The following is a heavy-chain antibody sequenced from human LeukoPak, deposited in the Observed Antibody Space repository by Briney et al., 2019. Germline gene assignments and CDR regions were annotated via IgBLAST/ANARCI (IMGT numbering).Heavy chain of an antibody. J-gene: IGHJ4*02. V-gene: IGHV3-7*03. CDR3: ARFAGYYHSSGPGNFDY. CDR1: GFTFSNYW. CDR2: IKQDGSEK. Sequence: GGSLRLSCAASGFTFSNYWMKWVRQAPGKGLEWVANIKQDGSEKYYVDSVKGRFTISRDNAENSLYLQMNSLRAEDTAVYYCARFAGYYHSSGPGNFDYWGQGTLATVSS. D-gene: IGHD3-22*01.